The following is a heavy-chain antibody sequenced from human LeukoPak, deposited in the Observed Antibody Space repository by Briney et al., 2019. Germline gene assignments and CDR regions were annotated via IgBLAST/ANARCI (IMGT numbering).Heavy chain of an antibody. CDR1: GFTVNNKY. D-gene: IGHD6-25*01. CDR2: ISSGGST. V-gene: IGHV3-53*01. Sequence: GGSLRLSCAASGFTVNNKYMNWVRQAPGKGLEWVSVISSGGSTYYADSVKGRFTISRDNSKNTLYLQMNSLRVEDTAVYYCGRDLIGTAASWDCWGQGTLVTVSS. J-gene: IGHJ1*01. CDR3: GRDLIGTAASWDC.